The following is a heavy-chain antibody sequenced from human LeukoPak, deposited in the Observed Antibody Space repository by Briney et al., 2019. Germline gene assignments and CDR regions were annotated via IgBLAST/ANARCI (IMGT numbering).Heavy chain of an antibody. CDR3: ARVSRVTAMDN. CDR1: GGSISSSSYY. D-gene: IGHD5-18*01. Sequence: SETLSLTCTVSGGSISSSSYYWGWIRQPPGKGLEWIGSICYSGSTYYNPSLKSRVTISVDTSKNQFSLKLSSVTAADTAVYYCARVSRVTAMDNWGQGTLVTVSS. V-gene: IGHV4-39*07. CDR2: ICYSGST. J-gene: IGHJ4*02.